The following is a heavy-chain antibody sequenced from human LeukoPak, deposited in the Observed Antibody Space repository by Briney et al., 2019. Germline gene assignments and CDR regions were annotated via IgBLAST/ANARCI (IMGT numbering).Heavy chain of an antibody. V-gene: IGHV4-34*01. CDR1: DESFSGYY. D-gene: IGHD3-10*01. CDR2: IHHSGST. CDR3: ARGNRPYGEHEAFDI. J-gene: IGHJ3*02. Sequence: SETLSLTCAVYDESFSGYYCSWIRQPPRKGLEWIGEIHHSGSTNYNPSLQSRVTISVDTSKNQFSLKVSSVSAADTAVYYCARGNRPYGEHEAFDIWGHGTTVTVSP.